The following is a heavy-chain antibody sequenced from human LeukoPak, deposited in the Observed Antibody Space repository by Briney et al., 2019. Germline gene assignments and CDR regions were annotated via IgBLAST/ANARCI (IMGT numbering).Heavy chain of an antibody. CDR2: ISYTGNTK. Sequence: GGSLRLSCAASGFTFSNYDMHWVRQAPGKGLEWVAVISYTGNTKYYVDSVKGRFTISRDNSKNTLYLQMNSLRGEDTAVYYCARASPGVTMDYWGQGTLVTVSS. CDR3: ARASPGVTMDY. J-gene: IGHJ4*02. D-gene: IGHD2-21*02. V-gene: IGHV3-30*03. CDR1: GFTFSNYD.